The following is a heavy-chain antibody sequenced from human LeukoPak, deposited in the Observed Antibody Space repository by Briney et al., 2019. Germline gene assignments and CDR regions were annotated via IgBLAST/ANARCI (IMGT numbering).Heavy chain of an antibody. J-gene: IGHJ4*02. CDR3: ARTSSGWSSHFDY. CDR2: IIPIFGTA. D-gene: IGHD6-19*01. CDR1: GGTFSSYA. V-gene: IGHV1-69*13. Sequence: ASVKVSCKASGGTFSSYAISWVRQAPGQGLEWMGGIIPIFGTANYAQKFQGRVTITADESTSTAYMELSSLRSEDTAVYYCARTSSGWSSHFDYWGQGTMVTVSS.